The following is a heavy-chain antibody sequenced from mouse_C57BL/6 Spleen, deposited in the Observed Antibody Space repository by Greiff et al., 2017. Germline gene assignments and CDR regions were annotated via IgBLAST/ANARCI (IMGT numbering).Heavy chain of an antibody. V-gene: IGHV1-64*01. CDR1: GYTFTSYW. CDR3: ASNWDVLGFAY. J-gene: IGHJ3*01. CDR2: IHPNSGST. D-gene: IGHD4-1*01. Sequence: QVQLQQPGAELVKPGASVKLSCKASGYTFTSYWMHWVKQRPGQGLEWIGMIHPNSGSTNYNEKFKSKATLTVDKSSSTAYMQLSSLTSEDSAVYYCASNWDVLGFAYWGQGALVTVSA.